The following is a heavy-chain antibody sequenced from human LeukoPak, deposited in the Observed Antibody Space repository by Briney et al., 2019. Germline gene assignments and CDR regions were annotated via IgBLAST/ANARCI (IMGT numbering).Heavy chain of an antibody. CDR2: ISAYNGNT. CDR3: AREGIAARPASLDNYYYYYGMDV. J-gene: IGHJ6*02. CDR1: GYTFTSYG. V-gene: IGHV1-18*01. Sequence: ASVKVSCKASGYTFTSYGISWVRQAPGQGLEWMGWISAYNGNTNYAQKLQGRVTMTTDTSTSTAYMELRSLRSDDTAVYYCAREGIAARPASLDNYYYYYGMDVWGQATTVTVSS. D-gene: IGHD6-6*01.